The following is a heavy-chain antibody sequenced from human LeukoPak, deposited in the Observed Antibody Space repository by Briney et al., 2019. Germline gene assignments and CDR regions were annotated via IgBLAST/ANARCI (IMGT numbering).Heavy chain of an antibody. Sequence: GGSLRLSCAASGFTFSSYAMHWVRQAPGKGLEWVAVISYDGSNKYYAGSVKGRFTISRDNSKNTLYLQMNSLRAEDTAVYYCARDYDFWSGYYYYFDYWGQGTLVTVSS. V-gene: IGHV3-30-3*01. D-gene: IGHD3-3*01. CDR1: GFTFSSYA. CDR3: ARDYDFWSGYYYYFDY. CDR2: ISYDGSNK. J-gene: IGHJ4*02.